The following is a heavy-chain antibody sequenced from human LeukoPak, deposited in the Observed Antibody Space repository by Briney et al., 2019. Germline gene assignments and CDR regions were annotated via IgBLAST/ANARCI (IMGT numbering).Heavy chain of an antibody. Sequence: GASVKVSCKASGGTFSSYAISWVRQAPGQGLEWMGGIIPIFGTANYAQKFQGRVTITTDESTSTVYMELSSLRSEDTAVYYCARGDGEWLSDYWGQGTLVTVSS. CDR2: IIPIFGTA. V-gene: IGHV1-69*05. CDR1: GGTFSSYA. CDR3: ARGDGEWLSDY. D-gene: IGHD3-3*01. J-gene: IGHJ4*02.